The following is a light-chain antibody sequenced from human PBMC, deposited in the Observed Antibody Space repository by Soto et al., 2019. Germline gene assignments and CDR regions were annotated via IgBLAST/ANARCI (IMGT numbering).Light chain of an antibody. CDR3: SSYTGSTTYV. CDR1: SSDVGGYNY. V-gene: IGLV2-14*01. CDR2: DVS. J-gene: IGLJ1*01. Sequence: QSVLTQPASVSGSPGQSITISCTGTSSDVGGYNYVSWYQQHPGKAPKLMIYDVSNRPSGVSNRFSGSKSGNTASLTISGLQAEDEADYYCSSYTGSTTYVFVIGTKVTVL.